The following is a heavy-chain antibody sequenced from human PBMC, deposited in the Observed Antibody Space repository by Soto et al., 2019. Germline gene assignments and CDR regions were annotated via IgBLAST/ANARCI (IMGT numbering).Heavy chain of an antibody. V-gene: IGHV3-73*01. D-gene: IGHD3-22*01. CDR3: TRLPYRGPNPHYYDSSGYYFDY. CDR2: IRSKANSYAT. J-gene: IGHJ4*02. Sequence: PGGSLRLSCAASGFTFSGSAMHWVRQASGKGLEWVGRIRSKANSYATAYAASVKGRFTISRDDSKNTAYLQMNSLKTEDTAVYYCTRLPYRGPNPHYYDSSGYYFDYWGQGTLVTV. CDR1: GFTFSGSA.